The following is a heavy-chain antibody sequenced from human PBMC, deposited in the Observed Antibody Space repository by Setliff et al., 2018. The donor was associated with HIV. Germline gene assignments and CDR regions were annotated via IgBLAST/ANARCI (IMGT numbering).Heavy chain of an antibody. V-gene: IGHV3-72*01. J-gene: IGHJ4*02. Sequence: GGSLSLSCAVSGFTLSDYYIDWVRQAQGKGLEWVGRTRNKANGYITEYGASVQGRFTISRDNSKDSLSLQMNNLKAEDTAVYYCVRAAAGLDIWSQGIRVTVSS. CDR1: GFTLSDYY. CDR2: TRNKANGYIT. CDR3: VRAAAGLDI.